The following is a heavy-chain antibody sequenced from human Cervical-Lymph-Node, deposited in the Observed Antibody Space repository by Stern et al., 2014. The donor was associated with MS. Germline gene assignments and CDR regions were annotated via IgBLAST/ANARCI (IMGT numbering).Heavy chain of an antibody. J-gene: IGHJ5*02. D-gene: IGHD2-2*01. CDR2: ISYDENKK. CDR3: AKDLAYTSTCFIAVAMGS. V-gene: IGHV3-30*18. Sequence: VQVVECGGGVVKAGRSLRLSCVGSGFTLNSFGMHWVRQGAGKGMEWVAFISYDENKKYYVESVKGRFSISRNNSMDTLYLQMNSLRPEYTSVYYCAKDLAYTSTCFIAVAMGSWGQGTLVTVSS. CDR1: GFTLNSFG.